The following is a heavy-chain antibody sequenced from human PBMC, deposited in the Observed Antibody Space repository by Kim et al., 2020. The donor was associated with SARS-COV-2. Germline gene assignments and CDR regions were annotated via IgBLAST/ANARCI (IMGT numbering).Heavy chain of an antibody. CDR2: MNPNSGNT. J-gene: IGHJ6*03. Sequence: ASVKVSCKASGYTFTSYDINWVRQATGQGLEWMGWMNPNSGNTGYAQKFQGRVTMTRNTSISTAYMELSSLRSEDTAVYYCARRALERPSYYYYYMDVWGKGTTVTVSS. V-gene: IGHV1-8*01. CDR3: ARRALERPSYYYYYMDV. CDR1: GYTFTSYD. D-gene: IGHD1-1*01.